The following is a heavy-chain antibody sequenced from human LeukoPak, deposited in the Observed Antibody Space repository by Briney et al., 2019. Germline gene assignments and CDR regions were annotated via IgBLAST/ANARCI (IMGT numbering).Heavy chain of an antibody. V-gene: IGHV4-4*07. CDR1: GDSITYFY. CDR3: ARGVIATGGTDFDY. Sequence: SETLSLTCSVSGDSITYFYWSWIRQAAGKGLEWIGRISSSGSTDYHASLKSRVTMSVDTSKNQLSLKVISVTAADTAVYYCARGVIATGGTDFDYWGQGTLVTVSS. CDR2: ISSSGST. J-gene: IGHJ4*02. D-gene: IGHD6-13*01.